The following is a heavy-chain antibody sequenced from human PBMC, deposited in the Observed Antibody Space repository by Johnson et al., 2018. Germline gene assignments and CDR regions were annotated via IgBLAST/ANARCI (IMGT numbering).Heavy chain of an antibody. CDR1: GFTFSSYA. D-gene: IGHD5-12*01. V-gene: IGHV3-30-3*01. J-gene: IGHJ3*02. CDR3: SRVRVDSAFDI. CDR2: ISYDGSNK. Sequence: QVQLVQSGGGVVQPGRSLRLSCAASGFTFSSYAMHWVRQAPGKGLEWVAVISYDGSNKYYADSVKGRFTISRDNSQNTLYLQMNSLRAEDTAVYYCSRVRVDSAFDIWGQGKMVTVSS.